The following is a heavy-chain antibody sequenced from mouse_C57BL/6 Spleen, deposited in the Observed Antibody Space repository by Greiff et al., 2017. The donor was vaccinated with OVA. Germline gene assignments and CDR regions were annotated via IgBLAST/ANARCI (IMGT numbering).Heavy chain of an antibody. V-gene: IGHV1-82*01. CDR2: IYPGDGDT. Sequence: LEESGPELVKPGASVKISCKASGYAFSSSWMNWVKQRPGKGLEWIGRIYPGDGDTNYNGKFKGKATLTADKSSSTAYMQLSSLTSEDSAVYFCARDWDVGYWGQGTTLTVSS. J-gene: IGHJ2*01. D-gene: IGHD4-1*01. CDR1: GYAFSSSW. CDR3: ARDWDVGY.